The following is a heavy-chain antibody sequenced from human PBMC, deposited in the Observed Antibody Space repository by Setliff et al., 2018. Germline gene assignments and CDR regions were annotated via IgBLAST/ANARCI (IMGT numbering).Heavy chain of an antibody. V-gene: IGHV4-31*03. CDR3: ARGAYYTFWSGYYIDY. D-gene: IGHD3-3*01. Sequence: PSETLSLTCTVSGGSISSGGYYWSWIRQHPGKGLEWIGYIYYSGSTYYNPSLESRVTKSADTSKNQFSLKLSSVTAADTAVYYCARGAYYTFWSGYYIDYWGQGTLVTVSS. J-gene: IGHJ4*02. CDR1: GGSISSGGYY. CDR2: IYYSGST.